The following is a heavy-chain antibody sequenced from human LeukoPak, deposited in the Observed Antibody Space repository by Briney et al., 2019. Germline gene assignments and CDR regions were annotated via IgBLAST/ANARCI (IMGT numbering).Heavy chain of an antibody. CDR1: GFTFSDYY. J-gene: IGHJ4*02. D-gene: IGHD3-22*01. CDR2: IGSSGSTI. Sequence: PGGSLRLSCAASGFTFSDYYMSWIRQAPGKGLEWVSYIGSSGSTIYYADSVKGRFTISRDNAKNSLYLQMNSLRAEDTAVYYCAREQYYYDSSEVWGQGTLVTVSS. V-gene: IGHV3-11*01. CDR3: AREQYYYDSSEV.